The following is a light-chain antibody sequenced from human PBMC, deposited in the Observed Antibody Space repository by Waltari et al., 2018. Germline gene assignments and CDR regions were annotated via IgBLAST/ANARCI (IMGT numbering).Light chain of an antibody. CDR2: GAS. Sequence: EVVMTQSPATLSVSPGESATLSCRASQSISINLVWYQQKPGQAPRLLMYGASTRATGIPARCSGGGSGTEFTLTISSLQSEDAAVYYCQQFNDWPRTFGQGTKVEIK. J-gene: IGKJ1*01. CDR1: QSISIN. CDR3: QQFNDWPRT. V-gene: IGKV3-15*01.